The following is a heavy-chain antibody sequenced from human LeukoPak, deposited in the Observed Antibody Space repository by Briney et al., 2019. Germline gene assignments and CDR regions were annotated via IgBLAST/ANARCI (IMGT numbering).Heavy chain of an antibody. D-gene: IGHD2-2*01. CDR1: GFTFSSYS. J-gene: IGHJ6*03. V-gene: IGHV3-21*01. CDR3: ARRYDYFYSYYMDV. CDR2: ISSSSSYI. Sequence: PGGSLRLSCAASGFTFSSYSMNWVRQAPGKGLEWVSFISSSSSYIYYADSVKGRFTISRDNAKNSLYLQMNSLRAEDTAVYYCARRYDYFYSYYMDVWGRGTTVTISS.